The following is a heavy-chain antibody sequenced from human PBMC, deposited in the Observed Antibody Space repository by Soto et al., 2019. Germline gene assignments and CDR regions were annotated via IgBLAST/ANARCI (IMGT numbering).Heavy chain of an antibody. CDR2: ISAYNGNT. V-gene: IGHV1-18*03. Sequence: QVQLVQSGAEVKKPGASVKVSCKASGYTFTSYGISWVRQAPGQGLEWMGWISAYNGNTKYAQKLQGRVTTTTDTSTSTAYRELRSLSSDDMAVYYCARDLGGSYYAPVDYWGQGTLVTVSS. D-gene: IGHD1-26*01. CDR1: GYTFTSYG. J-gene: IGHJ4*02. CDR3: ARDLGGSYYAPVDY.